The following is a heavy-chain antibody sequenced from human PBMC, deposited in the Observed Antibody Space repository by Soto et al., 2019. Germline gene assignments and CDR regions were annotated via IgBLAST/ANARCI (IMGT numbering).Heavy chain of an antibody. J-gene: IGHJ6*02. V-gene: IGHV4-34*01. CDR1: GGSFSCYY. CDR2: INHRGST. Sequence: PSETLSLTCAVYGGSFSCYYWSWIRQPPGKWLEWIGEINHRGSTNYNSSLKSRVTISVDTSKNQFSLKLSSVTASDTALYYCARGGARRRKLVAPRGSYYYYGMDVWGQGTTDNVSS. D-gene: IGHD5-12*01. CDR3: ARGGARRRKLVAPRGSYYYYGMDV.